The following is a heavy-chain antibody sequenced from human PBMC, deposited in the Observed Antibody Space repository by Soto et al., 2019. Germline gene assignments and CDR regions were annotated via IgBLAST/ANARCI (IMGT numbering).Heavy chain of an antibody. Sequence: ASVKVSCKASGYTFTGYYMHWVRQAPGQGLEWMGWINPNSGGTNYAQKFQGRVTMTRDTSISTAYMGLSRLRSDDTAVYYCARDGVGAGVVPRGWFDPWGQGTLVTVSS. CDR1: GYTFTGYY. J-gene: IGHJ5*02. D-gene: IGHD3-3*01. CDR2: INPNSGGT. CDR3: ARDGVGAGVVPRGWFDP. V-gene: IGHV1-2*02.